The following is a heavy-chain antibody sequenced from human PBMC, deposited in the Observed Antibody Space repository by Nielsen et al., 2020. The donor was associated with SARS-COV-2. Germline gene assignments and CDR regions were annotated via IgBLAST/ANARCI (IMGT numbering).Heavy chain of an antibody. J-gene: IGHJ4*02. CDR2: ISPDGDIV. CDR1: GFTFSNSW. D-gene: IGHD1-1*01. V-gene: IGHV3-74*01. Sequence: GGSLRLSCAASGFTFSNSWMHWVRQAPGKGLGWVSRISPDGDIVNYADSVRGRFTTSRDNAKNTLYLQMNSLRAEDTAVYFCTNWNDGYWGQGTPVTVSS. CDR3: TNWNDGY.